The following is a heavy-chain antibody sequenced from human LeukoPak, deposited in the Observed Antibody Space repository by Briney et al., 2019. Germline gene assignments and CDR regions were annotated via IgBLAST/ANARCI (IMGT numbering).Heavy chain of an antibody. CDR1: GFTFSDYY. D-gene: IGHD2-15*01. J-gene: IGHJ4*02. V-gene: IGHV3-11*06. CDR2: IRSSSSYT. Sequence: PGGSLRLSCAASGFTFSDYYMSWIRQAPEKGLEWVSYIRSSSSYTNYADSVKGRFTISRDNAKNSLYLQMNSLRAEDTAVYYCARNILNCSGGSCYSYYFDYWGQGTLVTVSS. CDR3: ARNILNCSGGSCYSYYFDY.